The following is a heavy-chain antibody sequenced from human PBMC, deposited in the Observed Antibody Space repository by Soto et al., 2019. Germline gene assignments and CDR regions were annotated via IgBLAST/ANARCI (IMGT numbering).Heavy chain of an antibody. V-gene: IGHV4-39*01. CDR1: GGSISSSSYY. CDR3: ASPRWVRGDVGWFDP. J-gene: IGHJ5*02. CDR2: IYYSGST. D-gene: IGHD3-10*01. Sequence: QLQLQESGPGLVKPSETLSLTCTVSGGSISSSSYYWGWIRQPPGKGLEWIGSIYYSGSTYYNPSLKSRVTISVDTSKNQFSLKLSSVTAADTAVYYCASPRWVRGDVGWFDPWGQGTLVTVSS.